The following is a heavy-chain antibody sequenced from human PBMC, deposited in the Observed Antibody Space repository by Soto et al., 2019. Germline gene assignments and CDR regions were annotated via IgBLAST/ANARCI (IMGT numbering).Heavy chain of an antibody. J-gene: IGHJ6*02. CDR1: GFSLSNNG. D-gene: IGHD3-22*01. CDR2: ISYDGNNK. V-gene: IGHV3-30*18. CDR3: AKGGSGNYLTYYYYGMDV. Sequence: SCAASGFSLSNNGMHWVRQAPGKGLEWAAVISYDGNNKYYADSVKGRFTISRDNSKNTVYLEMNNLRAEDTAMYYCAKGGSGNYLTYYYYGMDVWGQGTTVTVSS.